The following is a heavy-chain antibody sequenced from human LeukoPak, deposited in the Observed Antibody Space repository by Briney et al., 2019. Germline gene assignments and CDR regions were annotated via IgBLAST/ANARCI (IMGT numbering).Heavy chain of an antibody. CDR2: ISYDGSYQ. Sequence: GRSLRLSCAASGFTFSSYAMYWVRQAPGKGLEWVALISYDGSYQYSADSVRGRFTIPRDNSRNSLYLQMNSLRAEDTAFYYCTKGGFKYFDWSYFDYWGQGTLVTVSS. CDR1: GFTFSSYA. J-gene: IGHJ4*02. V-gene: IGHV3-30*18. D-gene: IGHD3-9*01. CDR3: TKGGFKYFDWSYFDY.